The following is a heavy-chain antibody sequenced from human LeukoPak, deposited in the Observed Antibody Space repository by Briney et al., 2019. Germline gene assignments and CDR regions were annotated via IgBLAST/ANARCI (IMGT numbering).Heavy chain of an antibody. CDR1: GFTFSGFW. CDR3: ASPVGATTVRAFDI. J-gene: IGHJ3*02. Sequence: PGGSLRLSCAVSGFTFSGFWMSWSRQAPGKGLEWVGRTRNEANIYTTKYAASVKGRFTISRDDSKNSLYLQMNSLKTEDTAVYYCASPVGATTVRAFDIWGQGTMVTVSS. V-gene: IGHV3-72*01. D-gene: IGHD1-26*01. CDR2: TRNEANIYTT.